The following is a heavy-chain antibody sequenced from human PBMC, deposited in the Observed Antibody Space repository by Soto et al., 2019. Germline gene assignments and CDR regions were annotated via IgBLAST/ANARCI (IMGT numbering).Heavy chain of an antibody. V-gene: IGHV6-1*01. J-gene: IGHJ6*02. CDR2: TYYRSKWYN. Sequence: PSQTLSLTCAISGDSVSSNSAAWNWIRQPPSRGLEWLGRTYYRSKWYNDYAVSVKSRITINPDTSKNQFSLQLNSVTPEDTAVYYCARDDTRQLGTNYYYYYGMDVWGQGTTVTVSS. CDR1: GDSVSSNSAA. D-gene: IGHD6-6*01. CDR3: ARDDTRQLGTNYYYYYGMDV.